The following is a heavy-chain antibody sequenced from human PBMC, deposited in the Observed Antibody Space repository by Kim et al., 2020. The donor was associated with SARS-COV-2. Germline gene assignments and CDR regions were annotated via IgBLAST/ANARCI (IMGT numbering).Heavy chain of an antibody. D-gene: IGHD1-26*01. J-gene: IGHJ3*02. V-gene: IGHV1-69*06. CDR2: IIPIFGTA. CDR1: GGTFSSYA. Sequence: SVKVSCKASGGTFSSYAISWVRQAPGQGLEWMGGIIPIFGTANYAQKFQGRVTIIADKSTSTTYMELSSLRSEDTAVYYCARGSGSYSKDAFDIWGQGTMVTVSS. CDR3: ARGSGSYSKDAFDI.